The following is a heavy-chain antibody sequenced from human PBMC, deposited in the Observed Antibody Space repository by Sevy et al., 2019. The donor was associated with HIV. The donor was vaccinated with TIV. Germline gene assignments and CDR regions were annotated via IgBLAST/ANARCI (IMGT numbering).Heavy chain of an antibody. CDR3: ARDSMPTVQGIIITPYYYGMDL. CDR2: ISGNNGNT. D-gene: IGHD3-10*01. V-gene: IGHV1-18*01. J-gene: IGHJ6*02. CDR1: GYTFISYG. Sequence: ASVKVSCKASGYTFISYGISWVRQAPGHRLEWMGWISGNNGNTICAQNLQGRVTMSTDTSTSTAYMELRSLRSDDTAVYYCARDSMPTVQGIIITPYYYGMDLWGQGTTVTVSS.